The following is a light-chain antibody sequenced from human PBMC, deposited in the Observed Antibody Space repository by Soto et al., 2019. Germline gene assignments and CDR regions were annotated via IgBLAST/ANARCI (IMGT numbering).Light chain of an antibody. CDR2: DAS. J-gene: IGKJ3*01. CDR3: KQRSNWL. V-gene: IGKV3-11*01. CDR1: QDVSRY. Sequence: EIVLTQSPATLSLSPGERATLSCRATQDVSRYLAWYQQKPGQSPRLLIYDASNRATGIPARFSGSGSGTDSTLTISSLEPEDSAVYYCKQRSNWLLGPGTNVDIK.